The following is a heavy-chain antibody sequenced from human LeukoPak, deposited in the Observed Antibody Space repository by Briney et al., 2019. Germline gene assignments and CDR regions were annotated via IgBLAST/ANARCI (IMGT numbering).Heavy chain of an antibody. V-gene: IGHV3-49*04. CDR3: TRVRSSWYYFDY. J-gene: IGHJ4*02. CDR1: GFTFGDYA. Sequence: GGSLRLSCIASGFTFGDYAMSWVRQAPGKGLEWVGFIRSKAYGGTTEYAASVKGRFTISRDDSKSIAYLQMNSLKTEDTGVYYCTRVRSSWYYFDYWDQGTLVTVSS. D-gene: IGHD6-13*01. CDR2: IRSKAYGGTT.